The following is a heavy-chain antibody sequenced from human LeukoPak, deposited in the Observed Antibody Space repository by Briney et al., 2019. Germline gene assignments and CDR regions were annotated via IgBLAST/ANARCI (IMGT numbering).Heavy chain of an antibody. Sequence: ASVKVSCKASGYTFTSYGISWVRQAPGQGLEWMGWISAYNGNTNYAQKLQGRVTMTTDTSTGTAYTELRSLRSDDTAVYYCARAPPIVVVTAIPDYWGQGTLVTVSS. J-gene: IGHJ4*02. CDR1: GYTFTSYG. D-gene: IGHD2-21*02. V-gene: IGHV1-18*01. CDR2: ISAYNGNT. CDR3: ARAPPIVVVTAIPDY.